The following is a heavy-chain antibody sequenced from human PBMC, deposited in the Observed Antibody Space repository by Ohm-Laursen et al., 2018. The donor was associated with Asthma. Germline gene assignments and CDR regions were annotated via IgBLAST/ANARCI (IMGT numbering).Heavy chain of an antibody. CDR2: IRSKANSYAT. J-gene: IGHJ4*02. CDR3: TTVDYGDDFPDY. V-gene: IGHV3-73*01. CDR1: GFTFSGSA. D-gene: IGHD4-17*01. Sequence: SLRLSCAAPGFTFSGSAMHWVRQASGKGLEWVGRIRSKANSYATAYAASVKGRFTISRDDSKNTAYLQMNSLKTEDTAVYYCTTVDYGDDFPDYWGQGTLVTVSS.